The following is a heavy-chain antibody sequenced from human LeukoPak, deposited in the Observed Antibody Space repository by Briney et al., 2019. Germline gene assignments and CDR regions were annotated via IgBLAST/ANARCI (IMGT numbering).Heavy chain of an antibody. V-gene: IGHV4-59*08. D-gene: IGHD5-12*01. CDR1: GGSISSYY. CDR2: IYYSGST. CDR3: ARHRNSGYHSYGLDV. J-gene: IGHJ6*02. Sequence: SETLSLTCTVSGGSISSYYWSWIRQPPGKGLEWIGYIYYSGSTSYNPSLKSRVTISIDTPKNQCSLKLNSVTAADTAVYYCARHRNSGYHSYGLDVWGQGTTVTVSS.